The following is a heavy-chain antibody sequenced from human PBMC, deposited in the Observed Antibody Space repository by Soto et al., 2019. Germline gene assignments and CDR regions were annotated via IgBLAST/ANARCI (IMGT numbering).Heavy chain of an antibody. J-gene: IGHJ6*03. V-gene: IGHV4-59*01. Sequence: SETLSLTCTVSGGSISSYYWSWIRQPPGKGLEWIGYIYYSGSTNYNPSLKSRVTISVDTSKNQFSLKLSSVTAADTAVYYCASGITGTLPGPVYYYMDVWGKGTTVTVSS. D-gene: IGHD1-20*01. CDR3: ASGITGTLPGPVYYYMDV. CDR1: GGSISSYY. CDR2: IYYSGST.